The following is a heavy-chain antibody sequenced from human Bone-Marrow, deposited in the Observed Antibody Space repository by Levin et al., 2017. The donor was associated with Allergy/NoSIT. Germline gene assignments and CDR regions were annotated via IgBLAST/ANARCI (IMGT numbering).Heavy chain of an antibody. CDR2: IKQDGTEK. V-gene: IGHV3-7*01. CDR3: ARGKDWYYEITRNRFYGMDV. Sequence: PGGSLRLSCGGSGFTFSNHWMNWVRQAPGKGPEWVANIKQDGTEKWYVDSVKGRFTISRDNAKDSLYLQMHSLRAEDTAVYYCARGKDWYYEITRNRFYGMDVWGQGTTVTVSS. J-gene: IGHJ6*02. CDR1: GFTFSNHW. D-gene: IGHD3-3*01.